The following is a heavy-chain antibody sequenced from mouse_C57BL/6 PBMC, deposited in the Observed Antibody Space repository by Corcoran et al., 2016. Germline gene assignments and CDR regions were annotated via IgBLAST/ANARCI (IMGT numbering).Heavy chain of an antibody. CDR3: ARRAVYYGSRYYFDY. J-gene: IGHJ2*01. V-gene: IGHV1-19*01. Sequence: EVQLQQSGPVLVKPGASVKMSCKASGYTFTDYYMNWVKQSHGKSLEWIGVINPYNGGTSYNQKFKGKATLTVDKSSSTAYMELNRLTSEDSVVYYCARRAVYYGSRYYFDYWGQGTTLTVSS. D-gene: IGHD1-1*01. CDR2: INPYNGGT. CDR1: GYTFTDYY.